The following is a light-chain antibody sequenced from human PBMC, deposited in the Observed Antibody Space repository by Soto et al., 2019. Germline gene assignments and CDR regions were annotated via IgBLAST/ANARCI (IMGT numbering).Light chain of an antibody. CDR2: GAS. Sequence: EIVLTQSPATLSVSPGEIAXXXXXXSQSVSSNLAWYQQIPGRAPRLLIYGASTRASGIPARFSASGSGTEFTLTISSLQSEDFAVYYCQQFNYWPPITFGQGTRLEIK. CDR1: QSVSSN. V-gene: IGKV3-15*01. J-gene: IGKJ5*01. CDR3: QQFNYWPPIT.